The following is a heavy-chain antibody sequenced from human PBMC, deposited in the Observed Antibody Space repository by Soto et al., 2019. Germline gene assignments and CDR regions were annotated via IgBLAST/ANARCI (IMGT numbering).Heavy chain of an antibody. CDR1: GFTFSTYA. Sequence: EVQLLESGGGLVQPGGYLRLSCAAAGFTFSTYAMNCVSQAPGKGLEWVSAISGSGGSIHYADSVKGRFTIPRDNSKNTLYLQMNSLRDDDTAVYHCVKGYWKGDVWGQGTTVTVSS. V-gene: IGHV3-23*01. D-gene: IGHD1-1*01. J-gene: IGHJ6*02. CDR3: VKGYWKGDV. CDR2: ISGSGGSI.